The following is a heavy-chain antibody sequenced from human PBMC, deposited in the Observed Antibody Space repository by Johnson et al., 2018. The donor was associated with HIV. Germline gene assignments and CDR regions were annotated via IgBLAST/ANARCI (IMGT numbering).Heavy chain of an antibody. J-gene: IGHJ3*02. CDR1: GFTFSSYG. V-gene: IGHV3-NL1*01. Sequence: QVQLVESGGGVVQPGGSLRLSCAASGFTFSSYGMHWVRQAPGKGLEWVSVIYSGGSTYYADSVKGRFSISRDNSKNTLYLQMNSLRAEDTAVYYCARDGMYSSSPDAFDIWGQGTMVTVSS. CDR2: IYSGGST. D-gene: IGHD6-6*01. CDR3: ARDGMYSSSPDAFDI.